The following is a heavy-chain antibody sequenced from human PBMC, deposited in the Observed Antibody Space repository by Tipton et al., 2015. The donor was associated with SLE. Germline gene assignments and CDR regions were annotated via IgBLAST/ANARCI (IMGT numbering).Heavy chain of an antibody. Sequence: AGLVKPSETLSLTCAVYGGSFSGYYWSWIRQPPGKGLEWIGEINHSGSTNYNPSLKSRVTISVDTSKNQFSLKLSSVTAAATAVYYCARGLRIWRLTGDSVDAFEIWGQATMFTVSS. V-gene: IGHV4-34*01. CDR1: GGSFSGYY. D-gene: IGHD7-27*01. J-gene: IGHJ3*02. CDR2: INHSGST. CDR3: ARGLRIWRLTGDSVDAFEI.